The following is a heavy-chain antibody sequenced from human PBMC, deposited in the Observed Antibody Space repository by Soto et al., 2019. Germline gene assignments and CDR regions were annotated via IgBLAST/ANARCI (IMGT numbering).Heavy chain of an antibody. V-gene: IGHV2-5*02. D-gene: IGHD6-19*01. CDR2: IYWDDDK. Sequence: QITLKESGPTLVKPTQTLTLTCTFSGFSLSSTRMAVGWIRQPPGKALEWLALIYWDDDKRYSPFLKSRLTITKDTPKNQVVLTMSNMDPVDTARYYCAHIVVAGLGYYFDYWGQGTLVTDSS. J-gene: IGHJ4*02. CDR1: GFSLSSTRMA. CDR3: AHIVVAGLGYYFDY.